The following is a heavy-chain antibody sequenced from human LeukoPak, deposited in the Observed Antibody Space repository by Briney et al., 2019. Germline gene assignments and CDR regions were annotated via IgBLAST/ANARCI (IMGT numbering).Heavy chain of an antibody. Sequence: PGRSLRLSCAASGFTFSGYAMNWVRQAPGKGLEWVSSITSGGDYIYYADSVKGRFTTSRDNAKNSLSLQLNSLRVEDTAVYYCARGHYDVLAASYKWTPDYWGQGTLVTVSS. J-gene: IGHJ4*02. CDR2: ITSGGDYI. CDR1: GFTFSGYA. V-gene: IGHV3-21*01. D-gene: IGHD3-9*01. CDR3: ARGHYDVLAASYKWTPDY.